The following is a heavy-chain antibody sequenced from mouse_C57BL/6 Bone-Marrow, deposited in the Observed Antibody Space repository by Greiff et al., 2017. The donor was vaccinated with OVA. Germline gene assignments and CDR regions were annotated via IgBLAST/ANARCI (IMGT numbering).Heavy chain of an antibody. Sequence: QVQLKQSGPGLVAPSQSLSITCTVSGFSLTSYGVDWVRQSPGKGLEWLGVIWGVGSTNYNSALKSRLSISKDNSKSQVFLKMNSLQTDDTAMYYCASGSPGFAYWGQGTLVTVSA. J-gene: IGHJ3*01. V-gene: IGHV2-6*01. CDR2: IWGVGST. CDR1: GFSLTSYG. CDR3: ASGSPGFAY.